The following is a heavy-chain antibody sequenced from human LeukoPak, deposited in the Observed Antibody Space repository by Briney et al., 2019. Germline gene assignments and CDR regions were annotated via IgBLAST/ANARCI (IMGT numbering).Heavy chain of an antibody. D-gene: IGHD2-2*01. CDR2: ISGKNGKR. CDR1: GYSFSTYG. V-gene: IGHV1-18*01. CDR3: ARDCSSDHCQLPF. J-gene: IGHJ3*01. Sequence: ASVKVSCKASGYSFSTYGIGWLRQAPGQGLEWMGWISGKNGKRNYAQKLQGRVTLTTDTSTSTAYMELTSLRSDDTAVYYCARDCSSDHCQLPFWGQGTMVTVSS.